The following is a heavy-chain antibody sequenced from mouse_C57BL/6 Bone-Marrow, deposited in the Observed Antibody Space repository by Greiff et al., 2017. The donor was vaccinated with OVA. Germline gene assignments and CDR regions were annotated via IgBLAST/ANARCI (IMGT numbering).Heavy chain of an antibody. J-gene: IGHJ3*01. CDR3: ASAVFAY. CDR1: GYTFTSYW. Sequence: QVQLQQSGAELVKPGASVKLSCKASGYTFTSYWMQWVKQRPGQGLEWIGEIDPSDSYTNYNQKFKGKATLTVDTSSSTAYMQLSSLTSEDSAVYYCASAVFAYGGQGTRVTVSA. CDR2: IDPSDSYT. V-gene: IGHV1-50*01.